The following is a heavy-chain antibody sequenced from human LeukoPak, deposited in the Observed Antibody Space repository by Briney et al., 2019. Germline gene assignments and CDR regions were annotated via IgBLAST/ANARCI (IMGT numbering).Heavy chain of an antibody. V-gene: IGHV3-53*01. CDR3: ARGSGSGWPLDF. D-gene: IGHD6-19*01. Sequence: GGSLRLSCAASGFTVSSNFMSWVRQAPGKGLQWVSIIYSGGSTDYADSVRGRFSVSRDSSENTLSLQMNSLRADDTAVYYCARGSGSGWPLDFWGQGTLVTVSS. J-gene: IGHJ4*02. CDR1: GFTVSSNF. CDR2: IYSGGST.